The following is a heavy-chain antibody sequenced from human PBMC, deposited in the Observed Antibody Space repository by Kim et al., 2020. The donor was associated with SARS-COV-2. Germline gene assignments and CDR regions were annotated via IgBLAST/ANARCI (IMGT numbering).Heavy chain of an antibody. Sequence: GGSLRLSCAASGFTFSNAWMSWVRQAPGKGLEWVGRIKSKTDGGTTDYAAPVKGRFTISRDDSKNTLYLQMNSPKTEDTAVYYCTTSAGAKKRDLVYYYYYGMDVWGQGTTVTVSS. V-gene: IGHV3-15*01. CDR1: GFTFSNAW. J-gene: IGHJ6*02. D-gene: IGHD7-27*01. CDR3: TTSAGAKKRDLVYYYYYGMDV. CDR2: IKSKTDGGTT.